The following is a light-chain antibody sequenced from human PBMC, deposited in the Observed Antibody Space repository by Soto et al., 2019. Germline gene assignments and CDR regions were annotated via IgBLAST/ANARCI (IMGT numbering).Light chain of an antibody. Sequence: QSALTQPASVSGSPGQSITISCTGTFSDVGSYNLVSWYQQHPGKAPKLMIYDDTKRPSGVSNRFSGSKSGYKASLTISGLQSEDEADYYCCSYAGSSTVVFGGGTKLTVL. CDR2: DDT. CDR1: FSDVGSYNL. CDR3: CSYAGSSTVV. J-gene: IGLJ2*01. V-gene: IGLV2-23*01.